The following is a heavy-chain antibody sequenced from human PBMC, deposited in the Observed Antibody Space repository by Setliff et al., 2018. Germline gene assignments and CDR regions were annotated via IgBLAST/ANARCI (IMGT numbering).Heavy chain of an antibody. J-gene: IGHJ4*02. CDR2: INTGNGNT. V-gene: IGHV1-3*04. CDR1: GYTFTSYV. Sequence: ASVKVSCKASGYTFTSYVMHWVRQAPGQRLEWMGWINTGNGNTKYSQKFQGRVTITTDTSASTAYMELSSLRSDDTAVYYCARDKDTGGSWYSRRHKYYFDYWGQGTLVTVSS. D-gene: IGHD6-13*01. CDR3: ARDKDTGGSWYSRRHKYYFDY.